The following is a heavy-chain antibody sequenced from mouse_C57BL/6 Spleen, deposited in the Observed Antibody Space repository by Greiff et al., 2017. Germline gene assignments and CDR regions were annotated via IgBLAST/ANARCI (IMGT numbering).Heavy chain of an antibody. D-gene: IGHD2-5*01. V-gene: IGHV1-55*01. Sequence: VKLQQPGAELVKPGASVKMSCKASGYTFTSYWITWVKQRPGQGLEWIGDIYPGSGSTNYNEKFKSKATLTVDTSSSTAYMQLSSLTSEDSAVYYCARSGYSNYGFAYWGQGTLGTVSA. CDR3: ARSGYSNYGFAY. J-gene: IGHJ3*01. CDR1: GYTFTSYW. CDR2: IYPGSGST.